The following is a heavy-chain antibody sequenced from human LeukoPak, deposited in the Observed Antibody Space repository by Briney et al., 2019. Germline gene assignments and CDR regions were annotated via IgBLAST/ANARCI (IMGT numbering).Heavy chain of an antibody. CDR3: ARMQRTAPGRGYYYYTMDV. V-gene: IGHV2-5*02. J-gene: IGHJ6*02. CDR1: GFSLSTSGVG. Sequence: SGPTLVNPTQTLTLTCTFSGFSLSTSGVGVGWIRQPPGKALEWLALIYWDDDKRYSPSLKSRLTITKDTSKNQVVLTMTNMDPVDTATYYCARMQRTAPGRGYYYYTMDVWGQGTTVTVSS. D-gene: IGHD6-13*01. CDR2: IYWDDDK.